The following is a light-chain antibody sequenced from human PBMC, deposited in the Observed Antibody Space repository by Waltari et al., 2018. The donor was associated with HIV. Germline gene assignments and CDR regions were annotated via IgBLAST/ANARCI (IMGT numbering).Light chain of an antibody. CDR2: GAS. CDR1: QCVSNRY. CDR3: QQYGNSPQT. J-gene: IGKJ1*01. Sequence: IVLTQSPGTLSLSPGERATLSCRASQCVSNRYLAWYQQKPGQAPRLLIHGASRRATGIPDRFSGSGFGTDFTLTISRLEPEDFAVYYCQQYGNSPQTFGQGTKVEIK. V-gene: IGKV3-20*01.